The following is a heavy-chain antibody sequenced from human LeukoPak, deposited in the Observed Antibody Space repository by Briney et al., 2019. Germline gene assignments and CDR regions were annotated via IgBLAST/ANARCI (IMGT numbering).Heavy chain of an antibody. CDR2: IYRGGST. CDR1: GFNVSNNY. J-gene: IGHJ2*01. Sequence: GGSLRLSCAASGFNVSNNYMSWVRQAPGKGLEWVSVIYRGGSTYYADSVKGRFTMSRDNSKNTVYLQMDSLRAEDTAVYYCARDRDWSFDLWGRGTLVTVSS. CDR3: ARDRDWSFDL. V-gene: IGHV3-53*01.